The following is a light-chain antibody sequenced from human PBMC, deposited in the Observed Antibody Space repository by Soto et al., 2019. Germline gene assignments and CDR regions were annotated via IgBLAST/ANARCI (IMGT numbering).Light chain of an antibody. J-gene: IGKJ5*01. CDR3: QQYGSSPIT. V-gene: IGKV3-20*01. CDR1: QSVSSNY. Sequence: EIVLTHSPGTLSLSPGERATLSWSASQSVSSNYLAWFQQKPGQAPRLLIYAASSRATGIPDRISGSGSGTDFTLTISRLEPEDFAVYYCQQYGSSPITFGQGTRLEIK. CDR2: AAS.